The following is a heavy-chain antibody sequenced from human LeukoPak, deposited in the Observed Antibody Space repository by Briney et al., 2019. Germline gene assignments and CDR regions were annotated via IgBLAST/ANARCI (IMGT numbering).Heavy chain of an antibody. Sequence: ASVKVSCKASGYTFTGYYMHWVRQAPGQGLEWMGIINPSGGSTSYAQKFQGRVTMTRDMSTSTVYMELSSLRSEDTAVYYCARGGGWIQLWLRAFDIWGQGTMVTVSS. V-gene: IGHV1-46*01. J-gene: IGHJ3*02. CDR3: ARGGGWIQLWLRAFDI. D-gene: IGHD5-18*01. CDR2: INPSGGST. CDR1: GYTFTGYY.